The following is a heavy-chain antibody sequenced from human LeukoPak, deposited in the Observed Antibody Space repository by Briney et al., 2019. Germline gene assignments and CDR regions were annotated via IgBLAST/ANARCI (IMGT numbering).Heavy chain of an antibody. CDR1: GFTFSSCA. CDR2: ISYDGSNK. CDR3: ASLFAGVFDY. J-gene: IGHJ4*02. Sequence: GGSLRLSCAASGFTFSSCAMHWVRQAPGKGLEWVAVISYDGSNKYYADSVKGRFTISRDNSKNTLYLQMNSLRAEDTAVYYCASLFAGVFDYWGQGTLVTVSS. D-gene: IGHD2-21*01. V-gene: IGHV3-30-3*01.